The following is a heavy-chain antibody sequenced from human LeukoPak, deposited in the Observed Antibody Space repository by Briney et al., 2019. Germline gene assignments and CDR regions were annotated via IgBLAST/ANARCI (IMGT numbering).Heavy chain of an antibody. CDR1: GFAFSSYS. CDR3: ARVDYDILTGYYYFDY. D-gene: IGHD3-9*01. Sequence: GGSLRLSCAASGFAFSSYSMNWVRQVPGKGLEWVSYISSSSSTIYYADSVKGRFTISRDNAKNSLYLQMNSLRAEDTAVYYCARVDYDILTGYYYFDYWGQGTLVTVSS. CDR2: ISSSSSTI. J-gene: IGHJ4*02. V-gene: IGHV3-48*04.